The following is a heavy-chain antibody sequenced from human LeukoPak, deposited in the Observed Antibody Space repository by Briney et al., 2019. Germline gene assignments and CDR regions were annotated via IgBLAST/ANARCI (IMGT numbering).Heavy chain of an antibody. V-gene: IGHV3-9*01. D-gene: IGHD1-26*01. Sequence: GGSLRLSCAASGFTFDDYAMHWVRQAPGKGLEWVSGISWNSGSKGYADSVKGRFTISRDNAKNSLYLQMNSLRAEDTAFYYCAKDIGSGSYYDYWGQGALVTASS. CDR3: AKDIGSGSYYDY. CDR1: GFTFDDYA. J-gene: IGHJ4*02. CDR2: ISWNSGSK.